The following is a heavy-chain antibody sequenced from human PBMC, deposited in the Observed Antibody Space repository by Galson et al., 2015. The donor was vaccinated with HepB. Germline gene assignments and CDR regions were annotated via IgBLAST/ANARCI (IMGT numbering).Heavy chain of an antibody. CDR1: GYKFSAYS. J-gene: IGHJ5*02. D-gene: IGHD4-17*01. Sequence: SVKVSCKASGYKFSAYSINWVRQAPGQGLEWMGWINSYDGNTDYAQKFQGRVTMTTDTSTSTAYMELRSLRSDDTAVYYCARDHTVTTRRWFDLWGQGTLVTVSS. V-gene: IGHV1-18*01. CDR2: INSYDGNT. CDR3: ARDHTVTTRRWFDL.